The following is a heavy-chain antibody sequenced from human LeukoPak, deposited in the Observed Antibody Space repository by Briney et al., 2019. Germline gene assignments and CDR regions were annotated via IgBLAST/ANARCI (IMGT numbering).Heavy chain of an antibody. CDR3: ARQQRLLDY. CDR1: GYTFTGYY. CDR2: FNPDSGGT. Sequence: ASVKVSCKASGYTFTGYYMHWVRQAPGQGLEWMGWFNPDSGGTHYAQKFQGRVTMTRDTSISTAYMELNRLRSDDTAVYYCARQQRLLDYWGQGTLVTVSS. V-gene: IGHV1-2*02. J-gene: IGHJ4*02. D-gene: IGHD6-25*01.